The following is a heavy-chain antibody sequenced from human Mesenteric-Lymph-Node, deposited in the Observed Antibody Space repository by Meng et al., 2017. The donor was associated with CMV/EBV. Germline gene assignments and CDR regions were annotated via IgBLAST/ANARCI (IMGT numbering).Heavy chain of an antibody. D-gene: IGHD5-12*01. Sequence: GGSLRLSCAASGFSVSSNDMSWVRQAPGKGLEWVSVIYSGGSTYYADSVKGRFTISRDNSKNTLYLQMHSLRADDTAVYYCARGLFKSGGPRRNIMATDHYYYYALDVWGQGTTVTVSS. V-gene: IGHV3-53*01. CDR1: GFSVSSND. CDR2: IYSGGST. CDR3: ARGLFKSGGPRRNIMATDHYYYYALDV. J-gene: IGHJ6*02.